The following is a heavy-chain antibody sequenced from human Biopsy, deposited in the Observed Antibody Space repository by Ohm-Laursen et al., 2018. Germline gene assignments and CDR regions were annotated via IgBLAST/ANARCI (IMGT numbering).Heavy chain of an antibody. D-gene: IGHD3-3*01. V-gene: IGHV4-39*01. CDR3: ARQVDFWSGYVDY. Sequence: SETLSLTCPVSGGSISDSTYHWGWIRQSPGKGLEWIGNIYYSGNTDYSPSLKSRFTISVDTSNNPLSLKLRAVTAADTAVYYCARQVDFWSGYVDYWGQGTLVTVSS. J-gene: IGHJ4*02. CDR1: GGSISDSTYH. CDR2: IYYSGNT.